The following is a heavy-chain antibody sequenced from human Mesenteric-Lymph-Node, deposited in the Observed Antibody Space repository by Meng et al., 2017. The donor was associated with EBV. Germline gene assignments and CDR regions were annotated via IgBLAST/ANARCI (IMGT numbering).Heavy chain of an antibody. V-gene: IGHV3-11*01. CDR1: GFSFSDHY. J-gene: IGHJ4*02. CDR2: ISSSGLAS. CDR3: ARVGHVAYNTHDF. Sequence: QVQLVEAGGGLVKPGGPLKLSCAASGFSFSDHYMSWIRQAPGKGLEWVSYISSSGLASRYADSVKGRFTISRDNDNNLLYLQLNSLRAEDTGMYYCARVGHVAYNTHDFWGQGTLVTVSS. D-gene: IGHD1-14*01.